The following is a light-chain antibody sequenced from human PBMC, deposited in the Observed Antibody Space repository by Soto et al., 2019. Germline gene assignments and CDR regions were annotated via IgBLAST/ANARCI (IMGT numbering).Light chain of an antibody. CDR2: GNS. Sequence: QSVLTQPPSVSGAPGQRVTISCTGSSSNIGAGYDVHWYQQLPGTAPKLLIYGNSNRPSGVPDRFSGSKSGTSASLAITGLQAEAEADYYCQSYDSSLSGKVFGTGTKVTVL. J-gene: IGLJ1*01. CDR1: SSNIGAGYD. CDR3: QSYDSSLSGKV. V-gene: IGLV1-40*01.